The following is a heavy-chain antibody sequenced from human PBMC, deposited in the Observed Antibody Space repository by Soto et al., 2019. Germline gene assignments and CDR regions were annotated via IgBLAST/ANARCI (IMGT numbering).Heavy chain of an antibody. Sequence: SAKVSCKASGYTFTSYDINWVRQAPGQGLEWMGRIIPILGIANYAQKFQGRVTITADKSTSTAYMELSSLRSEDTAVYYCARLTYGSSGSLGWGQGTMVTVSS. CDR3: ARLTYGSSGSLG. CDR1: GYTFTSYD. D-gene: IGHD3-22*01. V-gene: IGHV1-69*04. CDR2: IIPILGIA. J-gene: IGHJ3*01.